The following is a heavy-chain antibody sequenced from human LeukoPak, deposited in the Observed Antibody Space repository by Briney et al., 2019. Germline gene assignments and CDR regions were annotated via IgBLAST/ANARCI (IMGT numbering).Heavy chain of an antibody. CDR2: IYYSGST. CDR1: GGSISSSSYY. D-gene: IGHD3-3*01. J-gene: IGHJ4*02. Sequence: SETLSLTCTVSGGSISSSSYYWGRIRQPPGKGLEWIGSIYYSGSTYYNPSLRSRVTISVDTSKNQFSLKLSSVTAADTAVYYCARDDGPPIFGVVKHPSDYWGQGTLVTVSS. CDR3: ARDDGPPIFGVVKHPSDY. V-gene: IGHV4-39*07.